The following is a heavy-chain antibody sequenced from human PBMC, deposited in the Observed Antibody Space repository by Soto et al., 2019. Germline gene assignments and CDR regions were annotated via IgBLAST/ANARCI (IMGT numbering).Heavy chain of an antibody. CDR3: ARIGAYSTSNTFLFDSC. Sequence: QAQLVKSGGEVKKPGASVKVSCRASGYACTSYGYAWVRQAPGQGLEWMGWISAYNGDENYAQKSQTRVTLSTDTSKTTLHMELRHLGSDDTAVYYCARIGAYSTSNTFLFDSCWGLGTLVTVS. V-gene: IGHV1-18*01. J-gene: IGHJ4*02. CDR1: GYACTSYG. D-gene: IGHD2-8*01. CDR2: ISAYNGDE.